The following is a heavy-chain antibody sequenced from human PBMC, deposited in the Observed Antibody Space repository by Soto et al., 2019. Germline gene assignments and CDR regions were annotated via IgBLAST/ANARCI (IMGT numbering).Heavy chain of an antibody. CDR3: ARTPPTGYCISTSCEYYYGMDV. Sequence: QVQLVQSGAEVKKPGASVKVSCKASGYTFTSYGISWVRQAPGQGLEWMGWISAYNGNTNYAQKLQGRVTMTTDPSTSTAYMELRSLRSDDTAVYYCARTPPTGYCISTSCEYYYGMDVWGQGTTVTVSS. J-gene: IGHJ6*02. D-gene: IGHD2-2*01. V-gene: IGHV1-18*01. CDR1: GYTFTSYG. CDR2: ISAYNGNT.